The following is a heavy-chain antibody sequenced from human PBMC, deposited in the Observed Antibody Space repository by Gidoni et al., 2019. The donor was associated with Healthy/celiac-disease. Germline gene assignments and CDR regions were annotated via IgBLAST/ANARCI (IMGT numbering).Heavy chain of an antibody. Sequence: QVQLQESGPGLVKPSQTLSLTCTVSGGSISSGSYYWSWIRQPAGKGLEWIGRIYTSGSTNYNPSLKSRVTISVDTSKNQFSLKLSSVTAADTAVYYCARGGTTGYFDYWGQGTLVTVSS. CDR3: ARGGTTGYFDY. CDR1: GGSISSGSYY. J-gene: IGHJ4*02. V-gene: IGHV4-61*02. D-gene: IGHD1-1*01. CDR2: IYTSGST.